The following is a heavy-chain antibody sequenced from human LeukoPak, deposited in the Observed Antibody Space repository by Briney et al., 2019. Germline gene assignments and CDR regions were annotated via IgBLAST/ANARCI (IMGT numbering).Heavy chain of an antibody. Sequence: PGGSLRLSCAASGFTFSNYEMNWVRQAPGKGREWVSYISSSGITIRYADSVKDRFTISRDNAKSSLYLQMNSLRAEDTAVYYCATMRGNYASFFDYWGQGTLVTVSS. CDR3: ATMRGNYASFFDY. D-gene: IGHD1-26*01. V-gene: IGHV3-48*03. CDR2: ISSSGITI. J-gene: IGHJ4*02. CDR1: GFTFSNYE.